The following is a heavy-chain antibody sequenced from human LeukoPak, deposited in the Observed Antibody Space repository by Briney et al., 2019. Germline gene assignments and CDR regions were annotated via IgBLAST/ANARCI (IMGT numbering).Heavy chain of an antibody. Sequence: GFLSPSCAGFGSNGRWSLMGLVRQASGEGVGVVPIFYTRGDTYYADSVKGRFTISRDSSKNTLYLQMNTLRTEDTAVYYCVRVRYSGSWFPVPNFDCWGQGTLVTVSS. CDR1: GSNGRWSL. J-gene: IGHJ4*02. CDR3: VRVRYSGSWFPVPNFDC. V-gene: IGHV3-66*01. D-gene: IGHD1-26*01. CDR2: FYTRGDT.